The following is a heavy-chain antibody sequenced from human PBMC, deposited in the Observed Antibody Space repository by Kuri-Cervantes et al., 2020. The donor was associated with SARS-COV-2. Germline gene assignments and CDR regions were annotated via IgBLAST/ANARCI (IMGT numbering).Heavy chain of an antibody. J-gene: IGHJ4*02. D-gene: IGHD4-17*01. Sequence: SETLSLTCTVSGGSISSGDYYWSWIRQPPGKGLEWIGYIYYSGSTYYNPSLKSRVTISVDTSKNQFSLKLSSVTAADTAVHYCARRDTVTTFDYWGQGTLVTVSS. CDR2: IYYSGST. CDR3: ARRDTVTTFDY. CDR1: GGSISSGDYY. V-gene: IGHV4-30-4*08.